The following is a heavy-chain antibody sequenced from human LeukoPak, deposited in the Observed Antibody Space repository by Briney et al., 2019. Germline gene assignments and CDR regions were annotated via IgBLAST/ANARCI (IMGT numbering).Heavy chain of an antibody. CDR1: GFTFSSYA. J-gene: IGHJ6*02. CDR2: ISSNGGST. Sequence: GGSLRLSCAASGFTFSSYAMHWVRQAPGKGLEYVSAISSNGGSTYYANSVKGRFTISRDNSKNTLYLQMGSLRAEDMAVYYCARTYGYYPGLRYYYYGMDVWGQGTTVTVSS. D-gene: IGHD3-3*01. V-gene: IGHV3-64*01. CDR3: ARTYGYYPGLRYYYYGMDV.